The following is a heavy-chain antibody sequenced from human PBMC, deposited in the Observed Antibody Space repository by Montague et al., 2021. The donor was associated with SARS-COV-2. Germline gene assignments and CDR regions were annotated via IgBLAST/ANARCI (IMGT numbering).Heavy chain of an antibody. V-gene: IGHV2-5*02. CDR3: AHRPLLALKGQFDY. CDR1: GFSPSTSGVG. J-gene: IGHJ4*02. Sequence: PALVKPTQTLTLTCTFSGFSPSTSGVGVGWIRQPPGKALEWLALIYWDXHKRYSPSLKSRLTITKDTSKNQVVLTMTNMDPVDTATYYCAHRPLLALKGQFDYWGQGTLVTVSS. D-gene: IGHD3-3*02. CDR2: IYWDXHK.